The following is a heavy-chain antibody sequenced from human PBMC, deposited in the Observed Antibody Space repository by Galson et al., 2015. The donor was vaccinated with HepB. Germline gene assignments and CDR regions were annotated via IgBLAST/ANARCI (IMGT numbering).Heavy chain of an antibody. CDR1: GFTLRSHW. Sequence: SLRLSCAASGFTLRSHWMHWVRQAPGKGLMWVSRIENDGTETSYADSVKGRFTISRDNGRNTLYLQMNSLRAEDTAVYYCARKQKDYWGQGTLVTVSS. D-gene: IGHD6-13*01. V-gene: IGHV3-74*01. J-gene: IGHJ4*02. CDR2: IENDGTET. CDR3: ARKQKDY.